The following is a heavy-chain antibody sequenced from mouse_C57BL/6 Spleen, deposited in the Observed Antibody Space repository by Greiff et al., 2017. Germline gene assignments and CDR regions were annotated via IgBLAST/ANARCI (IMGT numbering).Heavy chain of an antibody. D-gene: IGHD1-1*01. J-gene: IGHJ4*01. CDR1: GYTFTSYW. CDR3: AREGGSTVYYAMDY. CDR2: INPSNGGT. V-gene: IGHV1-53*01. Sequence: QVQLQQPGTELVKPGASVKLSCKASGYTFTSYWMHWVKQRPGQGLEWLGNINPSNGGTNYNEKFQSKATLTVDKSSSTAYMQLSSLTSEESSVDYCAREGGSTVYYAMDYWGQGTSVTVSS.